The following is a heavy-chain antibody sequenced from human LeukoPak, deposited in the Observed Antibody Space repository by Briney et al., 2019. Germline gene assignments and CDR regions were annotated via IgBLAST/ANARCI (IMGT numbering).Heavy chain of an antibody. CDR3: ARGRVDYYDSSGYYRTRFDY. Sequence: ASVKVSCKASGGTFSSYAISWVRQAPGQGLEWMGRIIPILGIANYAQKFQGRVTITADKSTSTAYMELSSLRSEDTAVYYCARGRVDYYDSSGYYRTRFDYWGQGTLVTVSS. CDR2: IIPILGIA. V-gene: IGHV1-69*04. CDR1: GGTFSSYA. J-gene: IGHJ4*02. D-gene: IGHD3-22*01.